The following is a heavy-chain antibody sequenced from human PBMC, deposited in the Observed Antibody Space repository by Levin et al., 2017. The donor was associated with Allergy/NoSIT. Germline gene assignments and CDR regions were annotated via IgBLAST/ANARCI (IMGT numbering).Heavy chain of an antibody. V-gene: IGHV3-23*01. CDR3: ARFARPAGVYDSSDSFDV. CDR2: FRDSRST. Sequence: GESLKISCAASGFTFSNYAMSWVRQAPGKGLEYVSGFRDSRSTYYADSVNGRFTVSRDNSNNVFYLQVNSLRAEDTALYYCARFARPAGVYDSSDSFDVWGPGKMVTVSS. J-gene: IGHJ3*01. CDR1: GFTFSNYA. D-gene: IGHD3-22*01.